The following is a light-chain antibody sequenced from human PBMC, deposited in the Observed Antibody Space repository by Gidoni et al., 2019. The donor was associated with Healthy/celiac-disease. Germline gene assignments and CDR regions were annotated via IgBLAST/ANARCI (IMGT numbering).Light chain of an antibody. Sequence: DIQMTQSPSSLSASVGDRVTITCRASQSINSYLNWYQQKPGKAPKLLIYAASSLQSGVPSRFSGSGSGTDFTLTISSLHPEDFATYYCQQSYNTPRTFGQGTKVEIK. CDR3: QQSYNTPRT. CDR2: AAS. V-gene: IGKV1-39*01. J-gene: IGKJ1*01. CDR1: QSINSY.